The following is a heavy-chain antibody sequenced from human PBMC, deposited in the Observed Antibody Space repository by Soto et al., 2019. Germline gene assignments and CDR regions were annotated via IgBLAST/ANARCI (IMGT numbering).Heavy chain of an antibody. J-gene: IGHJ1*01. V-gene: IGHV4-31*03. CDR1: GGSISSGGYY. CDR3: ASLGVVTAIGFQH. CDR2: IYYSGST. Sequence: TLSLICTVSGGSISSGGYYWSWIRQHPGKGLEWIGYIYYSGSTYYNPSLKRRVTISVDTSKNQFSLKLSSVTAADTAVYYCASLGVVTAIGFQHWGQGTLVTVSS. D-gene: IGHD2-21*02.